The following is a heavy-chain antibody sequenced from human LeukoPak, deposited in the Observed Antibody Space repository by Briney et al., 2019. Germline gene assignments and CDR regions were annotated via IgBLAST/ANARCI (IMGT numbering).Heavy chain of an antibody. CDR1: GGTFSSYA. CDR2: IIPILGIA. D-gene: IGHD2-21*02. Sequence: SVRVSCKASGGTFSSYAISWVRQAPGQGLEWMGRIIPILGIANYAQKFQGRVTITADKSTSTAYMELSSLRSEDTAVYYCARESGGDFYYYYGMDVWGQGTTVTVSS. J-gene: IGHJ6*02. CDR3: ARESGGDFYYYYGMDV. V-gene: IGHV1-69*04.